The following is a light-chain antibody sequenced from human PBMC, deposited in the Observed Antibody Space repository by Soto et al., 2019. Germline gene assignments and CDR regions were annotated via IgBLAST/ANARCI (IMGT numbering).Light chain of an antibody. CDR2: WAS. J-gene: IGKJ5*01. CDR1: QSVLYSSNNKNY. V-gene: IGKV4-1*01. Sequence: DIVMTQSPDSLAVSLGEMATINCKSRQSVLYSSNNKNYLAWYQQKPGQPPKLLIYWASTRESGVPDRFSGIGSGTDLTLTISSLQDEDVAVYYGHHYYSTPPTFGQGTRQEIK. CDR3: HHYYSTPPT.